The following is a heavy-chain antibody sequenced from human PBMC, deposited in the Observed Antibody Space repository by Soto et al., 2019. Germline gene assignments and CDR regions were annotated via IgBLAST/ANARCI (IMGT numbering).Heavy chain of an antibody. CDR2: IIPIFGTA. V-gene: IGHV1-69*06. Sequence: QVQLVQSGAEVKKPGSSVKVSCKASGGTFSSYAISWVRQAPGQGLEWMGGIIPIFGTANYAQKFQGRVTITADKSTSTAYMELSSLRSEDTAVYYCARDSPDKGSTRDYGMDVWGQGTTVTVSS. D-gene: IGHD2-2*01. J-gene: IGHJ6*02. CDR1: GGTFSSYA. CDR3: ARDSPDKGSTRDYGMDV.